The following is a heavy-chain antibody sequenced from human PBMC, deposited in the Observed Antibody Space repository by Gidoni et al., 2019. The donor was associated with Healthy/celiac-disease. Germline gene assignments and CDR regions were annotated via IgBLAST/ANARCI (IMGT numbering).Heavy chain of an antibody. Sequence: QITLKESGPTLVKPTQTLPLTCTFSGFSLSTSGVGVGWIRQPPGKALEWLALIYWNDDKRYSPSLKSRLTITKDTSKNQVVLTMTNMDPVDTATYYCAHIEQQLVNFDYWGQGTLVTVSS. J-gene: IGHJ4*02. V-gene: IGHV2-5*01. D-gene: IGHD6-13*01. CDR3: AHIEQQLVNFDY. CDR2: IYWNDDK. CDR1: GFSLSTSGVG.